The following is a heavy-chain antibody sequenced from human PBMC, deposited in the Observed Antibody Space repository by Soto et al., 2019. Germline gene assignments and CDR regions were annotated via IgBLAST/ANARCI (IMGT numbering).Heavy chain of an antibody. CDR1: GYSFSSYA. D-gene: IGHD3-22*01. V-gene: IGHV1-3*01. J-gene: IGHJ4*02. CDR3: ARSGPGGYIDY. CDR2: IHAGNGNT. Sequence: GASVKVSCKASGYSFSSYAIHWVRQAPGQGLEWMGWIHAGNGNTKYSQNFQGRVTISRDTSATTAYMELNSLRSEDTAVYYCARSGPGGYIDYWGQGTLVTVSS.